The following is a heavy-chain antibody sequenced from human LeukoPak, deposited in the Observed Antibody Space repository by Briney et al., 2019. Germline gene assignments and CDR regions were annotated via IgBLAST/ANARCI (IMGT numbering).Heavy chain of an antibody. D-gene: IGHD1-14*01. CDR1: GGSISSSNSY. CDR2: IYYSGIT. J-gene: IGHJ6*03. V-gene: IGHV4-39*07. CDR3: AREITWYMDV. Sequence: SETLSLTCTVSGGSISSSNSYWGWIRQPPGKGLEWIGGIYYSGITYYNPSLKSRVTISVDTSKNQFSLKLSSVTAADTAVYYCAREITWYMDVWGKGTTVTVSS.